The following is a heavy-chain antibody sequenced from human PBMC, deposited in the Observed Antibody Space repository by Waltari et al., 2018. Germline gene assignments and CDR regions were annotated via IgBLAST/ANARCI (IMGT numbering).Heavy chain of an antibody. J-gene: IGHJ5*02. V-gene: IGHV4-38-2*02. CDR1: DYSISSGFF. D-gene: IGHD3-16*01. CDR2: MYKSGST. CDR3: ARSDLGENWFDP. Sequence: QVQLQESGPGLVKPSETLSLTCTVSDYSISSGFFGGWVRQPPGKGLGWVGSMYKSGSTYYQPSLKVRVTVSVDTSKNQFSLKVNSGTAADTAVYYCARSDLGENWFDPWGQGTLVTVSS.